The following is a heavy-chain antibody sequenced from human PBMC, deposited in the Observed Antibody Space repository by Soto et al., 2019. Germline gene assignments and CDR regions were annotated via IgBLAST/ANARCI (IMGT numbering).Heavy chain of an antibody. CDR1: GYTFTSYD. D-gene: IGHD1-26*01. J-gene: IGHJ4*02. V-gene: IGHV1-8*01. CDR3: ATENSGSSRLDY. CDR2: MNPNSGNT. Sequence: QVQLVQSGAEVKKPGASVKVSCKASGYTFTSYDITWVRQAPGQGLEWMGWMNPNSGNTGYEQKFQGRVTMTSNTSISTAYMELSSLRSEDTAVYYCATENSGSSRLDYWGQGTLVNVSS.